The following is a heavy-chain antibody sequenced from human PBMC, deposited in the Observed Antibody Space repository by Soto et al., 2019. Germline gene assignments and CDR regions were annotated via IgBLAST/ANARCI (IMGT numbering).Heavy chain of an antibody. J-gene: IGHJ4*02. Sequence: PGGSLRLSCAASGFVFSNYALSWVRQAPGKGLEWVSAIRDSADSTYYADPVQGRFTISRDNSKNTLYLQMNSLRAEDTAVYYCARRHNWNYVLDYWGQGTLVTVSS. V-gene: IGHV3-23*01. CDR2: IRDSADST. D-gene: IGHD1-7*01. CDR1: GFVFSNYA. CDR3: ARRHNWNYVLDY.